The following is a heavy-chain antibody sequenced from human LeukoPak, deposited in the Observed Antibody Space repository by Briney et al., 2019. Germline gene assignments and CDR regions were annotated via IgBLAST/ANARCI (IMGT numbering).Heavy chain of an antibody. J-gene: IGHJ3*02. V-gene: IGHV4-34*01. CDR1: GGSFSGYY. Sequence: SETLSLTCAVYGGSFSGYYWSWIRQPPGKGLEWIGSIYHSGSTYYNPSLKSRVTISVDTSKNQFSLKLSSVTAADTAVYYCARESLQGYFDWLDAFDIWGQGTMVTVSS. D-gene: IGHD3-9*01. CDR2: IYHSGST. CDR3: ARESLQGYFDWLDAFDI.